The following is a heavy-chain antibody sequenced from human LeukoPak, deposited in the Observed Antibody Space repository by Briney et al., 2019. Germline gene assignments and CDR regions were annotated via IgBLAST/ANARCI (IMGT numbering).Heavy chain of an antibody. D-gene: IGHD1-26*01. V-gene: IGHV4-34*01. J-gene: IGHJ4*02. Sequence: SETLSLTCAVYGGSFSGYYWSWIRQPPGKGLEWIGSIYYSGSTYYNPSLKSRVTISVDTSKNQFSLKLSSVTAADTAVYYCARLFYSGTNYWGQGTLVTVSS. CDR2: IYYSGST. CDR3: ARLFYSGTNY. CDR1: GGSFSGYY.